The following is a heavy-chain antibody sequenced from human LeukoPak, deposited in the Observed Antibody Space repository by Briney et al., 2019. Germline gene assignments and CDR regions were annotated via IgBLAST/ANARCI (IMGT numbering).Heavy chain of an antibody. J-gene: IGHJ6*03. CDR1: GGSISSYY. Sequence: SETLSLTCTVSGGSISSYYWSWIRQPPGKGLEWIGYIYTSGSTNYNPSLKSRVTISVDTSKNQFSLKLSSVTAADTAVYYCARQRGNSDFYYYYYMDVWGKGTTVTVSS. CDR2: IYTSGST. D-gene: IGHD4-23*01. V-gene: IGHV4-4*09. CDR3: ARQRGNSDFYYYYYMDV.